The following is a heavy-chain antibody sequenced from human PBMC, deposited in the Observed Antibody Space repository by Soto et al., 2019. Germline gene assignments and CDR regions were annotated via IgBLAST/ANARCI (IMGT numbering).Heavy chain of an antibody. Sequence: QLQMQESGPGLVKPSETLSLTCTVSGGSISSSSYYWGWIRQPPGKRLEWIGSIYYSGSTYYNPSLKSRVTISVDTSKNQFSLKLSSVTAADTAVYYCASTDVELLWFGEFDPWGQGTLVTVSS. D-gene: IGHD3-10*01. CDR2: IYYSGST. CDR1: GGSISSSSYY. J-gene: IGHJ5*02. V-gene: IGHV4-39*01. CDR3: ASTDVELLWFGEFDP.